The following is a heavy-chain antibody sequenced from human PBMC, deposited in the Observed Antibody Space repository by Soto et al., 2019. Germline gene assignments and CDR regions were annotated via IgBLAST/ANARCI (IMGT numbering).Heavy chain of an antibody. Sequence: SETLSLTCTVSGGSISSGGYYWSWIRQHPGKGLEWIGYIYYSGSTYYNPSLKSRVTISVDTSRNQFSLKLSSVTAADTAVYYCASSTYYYYAMDVWGQGTTVTGSS. J-gene: IGHJ6*02. CDR3: ASSTYYYYAMDV. CDR1: GGSISSGGYY. V-gene: IGHV4-31*03. CDR2: IYYSGST. D-gene: IGHD4-17*01.